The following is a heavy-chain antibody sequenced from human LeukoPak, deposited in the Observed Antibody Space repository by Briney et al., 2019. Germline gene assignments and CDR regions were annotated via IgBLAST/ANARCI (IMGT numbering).Heavy chain of an antibody. J-gene: IGHJ6*02. CDR1: GYSISSGYY. CDR3: ARVEGYCGGDCYSNYYYGMDV. D-gene: IGHD2-21*02. V-gene: IGHV4-38-2*02. Sequence: SETLSLTCTVSGYSISSGYYWGWIRQPPGKGLEWIGSIYHSGSTYYNPSLKSRVTISVDTSKNQFSLKLSSVTAADTAVYYCARVEGYCGGDCYSNYYYGMDVWGQGTTVTVSS. CDR2: IYHSGST.